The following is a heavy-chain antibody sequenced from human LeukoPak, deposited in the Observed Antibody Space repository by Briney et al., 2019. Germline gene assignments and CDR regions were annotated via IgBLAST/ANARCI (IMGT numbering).Heavy chain of an antibody. D-gene: IGHD3-22*01. Sequence: PGGSLRLSCAASGFTLSSYEMHWVRQAPGKGLEWVSYISSSGSTIYYADSVKGRFTISRDNAKNSLYLQMNSLRAEDTAVYYCARDPNYYDSSGYRNFDYWGQGTLVTVSS. V-gene: IGHV3-48*03. J-gene: IGHJ4*02. CDR3: ARDPNYYDSSGYRNFDY. CDR1: GFTLSSYE. CDR2: ISSSGSTI.